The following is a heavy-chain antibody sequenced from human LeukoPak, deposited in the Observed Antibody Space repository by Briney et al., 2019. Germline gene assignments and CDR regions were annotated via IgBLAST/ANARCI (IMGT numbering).Heavy chain of an antibody. J-gene: IGHJ4*02. V-gene: IGHV3-23*01. CDR2: ISGGGGNT. Sequence: GGSLRLSCAASGLTFNNYATSWVRQAPGKGLEWVSGISGGGGNTYYADSVKGRFTISRDNSKNTLYLQMNSLRAEDTAVYYCAKPAVAGFRPYYFDYWGQGTLVTVSS. CDR3: AKPAVAGFRPYYFDY. CDR1: GLTFNNYA. D-gene: IGHD6-19*01.